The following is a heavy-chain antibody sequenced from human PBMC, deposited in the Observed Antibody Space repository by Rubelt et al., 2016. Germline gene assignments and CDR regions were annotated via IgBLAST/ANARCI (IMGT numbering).Heavy chain of an antibody. J-gene: IGHJ4*02. D-gene: IGHD2-15*01. CDR2: INAGNGNT. CDR3: ARGDIVVVVAASNPLDY. V-gene: IGHV1-3*01. Sequence: QVQLVQSGAEVKKPGASVKVSCKASGYTFTSYAMHWVRQAPGQRLEWVGWINAGNGNTKYSQKFQGRVTITRDTSASTAYMELSSLRSEDTAGYYCARGDIVVVVAASNPLDYWGQGTLVTVSS. CDR1: GYTFTSYA.